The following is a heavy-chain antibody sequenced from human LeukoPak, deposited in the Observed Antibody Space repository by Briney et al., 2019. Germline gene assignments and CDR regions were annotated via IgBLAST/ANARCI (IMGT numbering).Heavy chain of an antibody. V-gene: IGHV1-69*04. D-gene: IGHD3-10*01. J-gene: IGHJ6*02. CDR3: ARAGSGDYYYYGMDV. Sequence: SVTVSCKASGGTLSSYAISWVRQAPGQGLEWMGRIIPIFGIANYAQKFQGRVTITADKSTSTAYMELSSLRSEDTAVYYCARAGSGDYYYYGMDVWGQGTTVTVSS. CDR2: IIPIFGIA. CDR1: GGTLSSYA.